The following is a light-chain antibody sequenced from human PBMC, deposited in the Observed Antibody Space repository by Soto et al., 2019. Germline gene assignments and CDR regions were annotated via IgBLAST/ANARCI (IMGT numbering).Light chain of an antibody. V-gene: IGLV2-14*01. CDR2: EVS. J-gene: IGLJ1*01. Sequence: QSALTQPASVSGPPGQSITFSCTGTSSDIGGYNYVSWYQQHPGKAPKLMIYEVSNRPSGVSDRFSGSKSGNTASLTISGLQAEDEADYYCTSYTSSTTNYVFGTGTKVTVL. CDR1: SSDIGGYNY. CDR3: TSYTSSTTNYV.